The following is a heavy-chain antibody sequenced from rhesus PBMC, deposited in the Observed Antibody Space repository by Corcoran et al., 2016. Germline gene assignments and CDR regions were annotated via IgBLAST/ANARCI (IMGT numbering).Heavy chain of an antibody. Sequence: QVQLQESGPGLVKPSETLSLTCAVSGGSISGYYWSWNRQPPGKGLEWIGNINGNIAGTNYNPSLKSRVTISKDTSKNQFSLKLSSVTAADTAVYYCARVGTVLYYFDYWGQGVLVTVSS. CDR3: ARVGTVLYYFDY. CDR1: GGSISGYY. J-gene: IGHJ4*01. CDR2: INGNIAGT. V-gene: IGHV4-81*01. D-gene: IGHD5-24*01.